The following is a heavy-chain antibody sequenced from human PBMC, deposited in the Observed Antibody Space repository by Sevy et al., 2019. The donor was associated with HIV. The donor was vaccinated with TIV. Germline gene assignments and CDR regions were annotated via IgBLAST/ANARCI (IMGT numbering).Heavy chain of an antibody. D-gene: IGHD1-26*01. J-gene: IGHJ4*02. V-gene: IGHV4-59*08. CDR3: AGENAWGRGYS. CDR1: GGSITSLY. Sequence: SESLSLTCTVSGGSITSLYWNWIRQPPGKGLEWIANIYYNGHINYNPSLKSRVTLSLDSSKNQFSLRLSSVTAADTAMYYCAGENAWGRGYSWGQGTLVVVSS. CDR2: IYYNGHI.